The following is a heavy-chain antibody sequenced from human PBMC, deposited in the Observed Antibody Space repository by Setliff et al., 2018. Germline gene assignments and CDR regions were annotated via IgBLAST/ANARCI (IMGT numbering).Heavy chain of an antibody. V-gene: IGHV4-4*07. J-gene: IGHJ4*02. Sequence: PSETLSLTCTVSGGSISNYYWSWIRQPAGKGLEWIGRIYSDENTDYNPSLKSRVTMSADTSKNQFSLKLKSVTAADTAVYYCTRNFLGWLARFWGRGTLVTVSS. CDR3: TRNFLGWLARF. D-gene: IGHD6-19*01. CDR1: GGSISNYY. CDR2: IYSDENT.